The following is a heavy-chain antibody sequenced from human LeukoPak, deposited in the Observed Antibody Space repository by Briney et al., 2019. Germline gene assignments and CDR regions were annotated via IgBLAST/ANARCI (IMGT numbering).Heavy chain of an antibody. D-gene: IGHD4-17*01. CDR2: ISSSTSTI. J-gene: IGHJ4*02. Sequence: PGGSLRLSCAASGFTFSSYSMNWVRQAPGKGLEWVSHISSSTSTIYYADSVKGRFTISRDNAKNSLYLQMNSLRAEDTAVYYCASPQYGDYAFDYWGQGTLVTVSS. CDR3: ASPQYGDYAFDY. V-gene: IGHV3-48*01. CDR1: GFTFSSYS.